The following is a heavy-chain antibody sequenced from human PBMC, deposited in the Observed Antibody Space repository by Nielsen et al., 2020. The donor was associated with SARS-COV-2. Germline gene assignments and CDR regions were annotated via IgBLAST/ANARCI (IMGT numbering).Heavy chain of an antibody. Sequence: GESLKISCAASGFTFSNAWMSWVRQAPGKGLEWVSYISSSSSYTNYADSVKGRFTISRDNAKNSMYLQMNSLRDEDTAVYYCAKELSTSYCSDVTCLNSFDPWGQGTLVTVSS. D-gene: IGHD2-15*01. V-gene: IGHV3-11*03. CDR3: AKELSTSYCSDVTCLNSFDP. CDR2: ISSSSSYT. CDR1: GFTFSNAW. J-gene: IGHJ5*02.